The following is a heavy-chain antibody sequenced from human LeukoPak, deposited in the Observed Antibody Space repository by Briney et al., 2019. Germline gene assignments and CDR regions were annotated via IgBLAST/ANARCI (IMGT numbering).Heavy chain of an antibody. Sequence: GGSLRLSCATSGFTFTTYEMNWVRLAPGKGLEWVSFISSSGSIIYYADSVKGRFTISRDNPKNSLYLHMNSLGAEDTAVYYCARGGNTGYNYNAFDIWGQGTMVTVSS. CDR1: GFTFTTYE. D-gene: IGHD3-9*01. CDR3: ARGGNTGYNYNAFDI. CDR2: ISSSGSII. V-gene: IGHV3-48*03. J-gene: IGHJ3*02.